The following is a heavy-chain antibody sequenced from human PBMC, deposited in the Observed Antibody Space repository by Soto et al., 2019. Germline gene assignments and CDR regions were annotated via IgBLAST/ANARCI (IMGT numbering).Heavy chain of an antibody. CDR2: IFFTGSA. CDR3: ASDGHGMDV. V-gene: IGHV4-61*01. CDR1: GGSVSTGSYD. Sequence: PSETLSPTCTVSGGSVSTGSYDWSWIRQPPGKGLEWIGKIFFTGSAHYNPSLRNRVTMSVDTSKDQFSLTLTSVTAADTAVYYCASDGHGMDVWGQGTTVTVSS. J-gene: IGHJ6*02.